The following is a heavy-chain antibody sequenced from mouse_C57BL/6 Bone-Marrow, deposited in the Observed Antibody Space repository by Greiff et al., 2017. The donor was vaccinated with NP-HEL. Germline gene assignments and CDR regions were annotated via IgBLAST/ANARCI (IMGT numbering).Heavy chain of an antibody. CDR1: GYTFTSYW. V-gene: IGHV1-64*01. CDR3: ATHSGGGGY. Sequence: QVQLKQPGAELVKPGASVKLSCKASGYTFTSYWMHWVKQRPGQGLEWIGMIHPNSGSTNYNEKFKSKATLTVDKSSSTAYMQLSSLTSEDSAVYYCATHSGGGGYWGQGTTLTVSS. CDR2: IHPNSGST. J-gene: IGHJ2*01. D-gene: IGHD4-1*01.